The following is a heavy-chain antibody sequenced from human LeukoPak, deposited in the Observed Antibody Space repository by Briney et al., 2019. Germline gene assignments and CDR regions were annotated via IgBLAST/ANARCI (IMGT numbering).Heavy chain of an antibody. CDR2: ISYDGSNK. D-gene: IGHD6-13*01. CDR1: GFTFSSYG. V-gene: IGHV3-30*03. CDR3: ARDQIRIAAAGVVDY. J-gene: IGHJ4*02. Sequence: GGSLRLSCAASGFTFSSYGMHWVRQAPGKGLEWVAVISYDGSNKYYADSVKGRFTISRDSSKNTLYLQMNGLRAEDTAVYYCARDQIRIAAAGVVDYWGQGTLVTVSS.